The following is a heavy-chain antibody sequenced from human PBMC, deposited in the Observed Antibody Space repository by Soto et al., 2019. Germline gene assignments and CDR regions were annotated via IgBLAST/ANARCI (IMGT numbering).Heavy chain of an antibody. Sequence: PSETLSLITAVSRVPLSISNGCSWVRPPPGKGLEWIGEIYHSGSTNYNPSLKSRVTISVDKSKNQFSLKLSSVTAADTAVEYCASGTDDYRDYYGMDGWGQGTKVTFSS. CDR2: IYHSGST. CDR1: RVPLSISNG. V-gene: IGHV4-4*02. J-gene: IGHJ6*02. CDR3: ASGTDDYRDYYGMDG. D-gene: IGHD4-17*01.